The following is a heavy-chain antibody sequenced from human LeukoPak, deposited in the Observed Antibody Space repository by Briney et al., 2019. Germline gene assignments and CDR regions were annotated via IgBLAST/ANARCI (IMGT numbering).Heavy chain of an antibody. D-gene: IGHD1-26*01. CDR1: GLTFTTYW. CDR2: IKEDGSAK. CDR3: ARGGAYFDY. Sequence: GGSLRLSCAASGLTFTTYWMTWVRRAPGRGLEWVANIKEDGSAKYYVDSVKGRFTISRDNAKNSLFLQMNSLRVEDTAVYYCARGGAYFDYWGQGTLVTVSS. J-gene: IGHJ4*02. V-gene: IGHV3-7*01.